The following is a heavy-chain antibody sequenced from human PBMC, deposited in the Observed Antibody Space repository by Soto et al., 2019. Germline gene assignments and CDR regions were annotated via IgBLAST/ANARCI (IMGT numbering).Heavy chain of an antibody. CDR1: GGTISSYA. CDR2: IIPIFGTA. D-gene: IGHD3-3*01. Sequence: SVKVYCKASGGTISSYAISCVRQAPRQGLEWMGGIIPIFGTANYAQKFQGRVTITADKSTSTAYMELSSLRSEDTAVYYCARASDFWSGYYLPWGQGTLVTVSS. CDR3: ARASDFWSGYYLP. V-gene: IGHV1-69*06. J-gene: IGHJ5*02.